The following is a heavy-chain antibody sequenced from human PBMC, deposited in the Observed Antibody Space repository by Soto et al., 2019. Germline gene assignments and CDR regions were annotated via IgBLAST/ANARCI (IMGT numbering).Heavy chain of an antibody. V-gene: IGHV1-58*01. J-gene: IGHJ6*02. CDR1: GFTFTSSA. CDR2: IVVGSGNT. D-gene: IGHD3-22*01. CDR3: AADGTYYYDSSGYPGDYGMDV. Sequence: SVKVSCKASGFTFTSSAVQWVRQARGQRLEWIGWIVVGSGNTNYAQKFQERVTITRDMSTSTAYMELSSLRSEDTAVYYCAADGTYYYDSSGYPGDYGMDVWGQGTTVTVSS.